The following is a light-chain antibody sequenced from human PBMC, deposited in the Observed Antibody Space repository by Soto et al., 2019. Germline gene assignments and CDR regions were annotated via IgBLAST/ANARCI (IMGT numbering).Light chain of an antibody. Sequence: DIPMTQSPSSLSASVGDRVTLSCRASQDISDYLAWYQQKPGKGPTLLIYAASTLQLGVPSRFSGSGSGTDFTLTISSLQPEDVATYYCQSYDTASWMFGQGTKVEIK. CDR2: AAS. CDR3: QSYDTASWM. J-gene: IGKJ1*01. CDR1: QDISDY. V-gene: IGKV1-27*01.